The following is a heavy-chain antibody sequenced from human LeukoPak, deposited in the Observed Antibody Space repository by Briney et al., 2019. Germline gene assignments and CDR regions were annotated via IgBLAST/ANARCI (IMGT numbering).Heavy chain of an antibody. CDR2: IGSKAYGGTA. V-gene: IGHV3-49*03. J-gene: IGHJ3*02. D-gene: IGHD3-22*01. Sequence: GRSLRLYCTASGFSFGDYAMGWLRQAPGKGLEWVGFIGSKAYGGTAEYAASVKGRFIISRDDSRSIADLQMYSLKCEDTAVYYSDRDLYDSTRGELYAFDIWGQGTMVTVSS. CDR1: GFSFGDYA. CDR3: DRDLYDSTRGELYAFDI.